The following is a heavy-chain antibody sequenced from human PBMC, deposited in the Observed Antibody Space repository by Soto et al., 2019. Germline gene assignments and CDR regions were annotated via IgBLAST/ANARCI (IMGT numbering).Heavy chain of an antibody. Sequence: QVLLVQSGAEVKKPGSSVKVSCKLSGATFSSYAMSWVRQAPGQGLEWIGGIIPFFGTPNYAQKFQGRVTITADTSTATSYMELSSLRSDDTAVYYFARDKGAYYSHLVYWVQGTRVTFSS. CDR2: IIPFFGTP. CDR3: ARDKGAYYSHLVY. V-gene: IGHV1-69*06. CDR1: GATFSSYA. J-gene: IGHJ4*02. D-gene: IGHD3-22*01.